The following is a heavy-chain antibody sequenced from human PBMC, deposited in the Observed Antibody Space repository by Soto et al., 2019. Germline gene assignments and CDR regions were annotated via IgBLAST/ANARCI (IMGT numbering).Heavy chain of an antibody. CDR1: GGSFSSSDW. CDR3: ARGEYYDSSGYNWFDP. CDR2: IYHSGST. V-gene: IGHV4-4*02. J-gene: IGHJ5*02. Sequence: SETLSLTCAVSGGSFSSSDWWSWVRQPPGKGLEWIGEIYHSGSTNYNPSLKSRVTISVDKSKNQFSLKLSSVTAADTAVYYCARGEYYDSSGYNWFDPWGQGTLVTVSS. D-gene: IGHD3-22*01.